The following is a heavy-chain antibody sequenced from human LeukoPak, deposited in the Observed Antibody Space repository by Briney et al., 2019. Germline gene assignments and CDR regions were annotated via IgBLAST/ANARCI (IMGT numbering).Heavy chain of an antibody. J-gene: IGHJ4*02. CDR2: IKQDGGEK. CDR1: GFAFSSYW. Sequence: GGSLRLSCVASGFAFSSYWMSWVRQAPGKGLEWVANIKQDGGEKYYVDSVKGRFTISRDNAKNSLFLQMNSLRVEETAVYYCARLGGSYYTYWGQGTLVTVSS. V-gene: IGHV3-7*01. CDR3: ARLGGSYYTY. D-gene: IGHD1-26*01.